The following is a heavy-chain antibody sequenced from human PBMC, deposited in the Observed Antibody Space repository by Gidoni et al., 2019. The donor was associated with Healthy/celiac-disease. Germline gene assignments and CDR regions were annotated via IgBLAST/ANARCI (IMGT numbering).Heavy chain of an antibody. CDR1: GFTFRSYS. V-gene: IGHV3-21*01. CDR2: ISSSSSYI. CDR3: ARDESAAGPGKFDY. J-gene: IGHJ4*02. D-gene: IGHD6-13*01. Sequence: EVHLVESGGGLVKPGVSLRLPCAASGFTFRSYSMNWVRQAPGKGLEWGSSISSSSSYIYYADSVKGRFTISRDNAKNSLYLQMNSLRAEDTAVYYCARDESAAGPGKFDYWGQGTLVTVSS.